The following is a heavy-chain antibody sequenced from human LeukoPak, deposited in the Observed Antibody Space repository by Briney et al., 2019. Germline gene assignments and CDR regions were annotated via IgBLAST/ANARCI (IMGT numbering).Heavy chain of an antibody. Sequence: SETLSLTCAVYGGSFSGYYWSWIRQPPGKGLEWIGYIYYSGSTNYNPSLKSRVTISVDTSKNQFSLKLSSVTAADTAVYYCARGLGESMIHYFDSWGQGTLVTVSS. CDR2: IYYSGST. V-gene: IGHV4-59*12. D-gene: IGHD3-16*01. CDR1: GGSFSGYY. CDR3: ARGLGESMIHYFDS. J-gene: IGHJ4*02.